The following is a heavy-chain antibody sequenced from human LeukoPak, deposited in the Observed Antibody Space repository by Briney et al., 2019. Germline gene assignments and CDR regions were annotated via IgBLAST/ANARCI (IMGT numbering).Heavy chain of an antibody. Sequence: GGSLRLSCAASGFTFTSYGISWVRQAPGQGLEWMGWISAYNGNTNYAQKLQGRVTMTTDTSTSTAYMELRSLRSDDTAVYYCARDHYSSGWFYYYYYYMDVWGKGTTVTVSS. CDR1: GFTFTSYG. CDR3: ARDHYSSGWFYYYYYYMDV. CDR2: ISAYNGNT. V-gene: IGHV1-18*01. D-gene: IGHD6-19*01. J-gene: IGHJ6*03.